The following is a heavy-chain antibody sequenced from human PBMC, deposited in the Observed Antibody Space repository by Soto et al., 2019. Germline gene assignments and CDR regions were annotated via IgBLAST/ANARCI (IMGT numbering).Heavy chain of an antibody. D-gene: IGHD3-22*01. J-gene: IGHJ3*02. CDR3: AGIKKSGSPRDDAFDI. CDR1: GDTFSPYA. V-gene: IGHV1-69*18. CDR2: IMTIFGTA. Sequence: QVQLVQSGAEVKKPGSSVKVSCKASGDTFSPYAITWVRQAPGQGLEWMGRIMTIFGTANYAQKLQGRVTFTADDYLNTAYMELSSLRFEDTARYYCAGIKKSGSPRDDAFDIWGQGTMFPVSS.